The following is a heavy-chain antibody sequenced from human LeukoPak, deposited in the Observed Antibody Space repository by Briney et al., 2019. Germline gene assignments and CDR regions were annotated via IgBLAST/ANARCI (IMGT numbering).Heavy chain of an antibody. CDR1: GYTFTVHY. CDR2: INPNSGGT. J-gene: IGHJ4*02. D-gene: IGHD1-26*01. V-gene: IGHV1-2*06. CDR3: ARGAGYTGSYAGILDY. Sequence: ASVNVSCTASGYTFTVHYMHWVRQAPGQGLEWMGRINPNSGGTNYAQKFQGRVTMTRDTSISTAYMELSRLRSDDTAVYYCARGAGYTGSYAGILDYWGQGTLVTVSS.